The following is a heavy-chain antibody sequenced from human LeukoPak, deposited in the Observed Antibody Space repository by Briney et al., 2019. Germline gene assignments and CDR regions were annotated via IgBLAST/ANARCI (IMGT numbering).Heavy chain of an antibody. V-gene: IGHV3-33*01. CDR2: IWYDGSNK. J-gene: IGHJ4*02. CDR3: ARSRIQLRVQAPFDY. D-gene: IGHD5-18*01. Sequence: PGGSLRLSCAASGFTFSSYGMHWVRQAPGKGLEWVAVIWYDGSNKYYADSVKGRFTISRDNSKNTLYLQMNSLRAEDTAVYYCARSRIQLRVQAPFDYWGQGTLVTVSS. CDR1: GFTFSSYG.